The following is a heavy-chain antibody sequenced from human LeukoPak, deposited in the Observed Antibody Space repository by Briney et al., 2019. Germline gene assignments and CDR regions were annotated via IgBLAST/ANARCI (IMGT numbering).Heavy chain of an antibody. CDR3: ARDHRFGELLSGYYYMDV. J-gene: IGHJ6*03. CDR1: GGTFSSYA. D-gene: IGHD3-10*01. CDR2: IIPIFGTA. V-gene: IGHV1-69*13. Sequence: SVKVSCKASGGTFSSYAISWVRQAPGQGLEWMGGIIPIFGTANYAQKFQGRVTITADESTSTAYMELSSLRSEDTAVYYCARDHRFGELLSGYYYMDVWGKGTTVTISS.